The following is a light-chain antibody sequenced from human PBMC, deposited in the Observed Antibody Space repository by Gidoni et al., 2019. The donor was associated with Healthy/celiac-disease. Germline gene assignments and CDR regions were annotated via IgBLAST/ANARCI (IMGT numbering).Light chain of an antibody. CDR2: GAS. CDR1: QSVSSSY. J-gene: IGKJ2*01. CDR3: QQYGSSPYT. V-gene: IGKV3-20*01. Sequence: ELVLTQSPGTLSLSPGERATLSCRASQSVSSSYLAWYQQKPGQAPRLLSYGASSRATGIPDRFSGSGSGTDFTLTISRLEPEDFEVYYCQQYGSSPYTFGQGTKLEIK.